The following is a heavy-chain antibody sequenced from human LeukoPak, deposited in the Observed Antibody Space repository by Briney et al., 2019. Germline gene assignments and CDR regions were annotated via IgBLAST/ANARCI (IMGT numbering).Heavy chain of an antibody. CDR1: GFTFSSYW. D-gene: IGHD2-21*02. Sequence: GGSLRLSCAASGFTFSSYWMSWVRQAPGEGLEWVAKINQDGTEKAYVDSVRGRFTISRDNAKNSLFLQMNSLRAEDTAVYYCARGYCGGDCYGDWGQGTLVTVSS. CDR2: INQDGTEK. V-gene: IGHV3-7*03. CDR3: ARGYCGGDCYGD. J-gene: IGHJ1*01.